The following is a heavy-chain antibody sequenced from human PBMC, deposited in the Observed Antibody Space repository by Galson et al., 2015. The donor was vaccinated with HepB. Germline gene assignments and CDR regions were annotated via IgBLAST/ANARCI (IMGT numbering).Heavy chain of an antibody. CDR2: ISYDGSNK. Sequence: SLRLSCAASGFTFSSYAMHWVRQAPGKGLEWVAVISYDGSNKYYADSVKGRFTISRDNSKNTLYLQMNSLRAEDTAVYYCARDYELVEYYFDYWGQGTLVTVSS. CDR1: GFTFSSYA. V-gene: IGHV3-30-3*01. D-gene: IGHD3-3*01. CDR3: ARDYELVEYYFDY. J-gene: IGHJ4*02.